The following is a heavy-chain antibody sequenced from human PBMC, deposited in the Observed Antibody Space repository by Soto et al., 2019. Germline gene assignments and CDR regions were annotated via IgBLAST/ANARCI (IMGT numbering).Heavy chain of an antibody. CDR2: ISYDGSNT. CDR3: ARDGLLGYCDY. V-gene: IGHV3-30-3*01. Sequence: QVQLVESGGGVVQPGRSLRLSCAASGFPFSSYAMHWVRQAPGKGLEWVAVISYDGSNTYYADSVKGRFTISRDNSKNTRYQQMNSLSTGDTAVSYCARDGLLGYCDYRGHGTLVTVSS. D-gene: IGHD3-16*01. J-gene: IGHJ4*01. CDR1: GFPFSSYA.